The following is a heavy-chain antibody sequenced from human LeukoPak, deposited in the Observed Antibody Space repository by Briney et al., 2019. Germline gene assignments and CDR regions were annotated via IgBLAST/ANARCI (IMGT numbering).Heavy chain of an antibody. D-gene: IGHD3-10*02. J-gene: IGHJ3*02. CDR1: GFTFSDYY. V-gene: IGHV3-11*03. CDR3: ARTGGRITMIGDI. Sequence: GGSLRLSCAASGFTFSDYYMSWIRQAPGKGLEWLSYISSSSRNTDYADSVKGRFTISRDNAKNSLYLEMNNLRAEDTAVYYCARTGGRITMIGDIWGQGTMFTVSS. CDR2: ISSSSRNT.